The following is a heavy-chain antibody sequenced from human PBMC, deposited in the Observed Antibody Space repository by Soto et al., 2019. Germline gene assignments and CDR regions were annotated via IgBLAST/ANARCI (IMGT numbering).Heavy chain of an antibody. CDR2: TYYRSKWYS. J-gene: IGHJ4*02. CDR1: GDSVSSTSAA. CDR3: ARGSYYSGWV. V-gene: IGHV6-1*01. D-gene: IGHD6-19*01. Sequence: PSHTLSLTCAISGDSVSSTSAALSWIRQSPSRGLEWLGRTYYRSKWYSDYAVSVKSRITINPDTSKNQFSLQLNSVTPEDTAVYYCARGSYYSGWVWGQGTLVTVSS.